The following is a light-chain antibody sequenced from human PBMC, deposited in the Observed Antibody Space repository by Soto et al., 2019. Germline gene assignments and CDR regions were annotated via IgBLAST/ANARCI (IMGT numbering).Light chain of an antibody. CDR3: HQYNSGLRT. CDR1: QSLVTN. Sequence: IVMTQSPATLSVSPGDRATLSCRASQSLVTNMAWYQQKPGQAPRLLIYGASIRATGVPARFTGNGSGTEFTLTINSLQSEDFAVYYCHQYNSGLRTFGRETRVEV. J-gene: IGKJ1*01. V-gene: IGKV3-15*01. CDR2: GAS.